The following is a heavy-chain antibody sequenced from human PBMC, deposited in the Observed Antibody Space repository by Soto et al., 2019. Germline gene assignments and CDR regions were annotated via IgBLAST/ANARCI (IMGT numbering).Heavy chain of an antibody. D-gene: IGHD6-19*01. V-gene: IGHV5-51*01. Sequence: GESLKISCKGSGYSFTSYWIGWVRQMPGKGLEWMGIIYPGDSDTRYSPSFQGQVTISADKSISTAYLQWSSLKASDTAMYYCARPGSGYSSGWYGDYWGQGTLVTVPQ. CDR1: GYSFTSYW. CDR3: ARPGSGYSSGWYGDY. CDR2: IYPGDSDT. J-gene: IGHJ4*02.